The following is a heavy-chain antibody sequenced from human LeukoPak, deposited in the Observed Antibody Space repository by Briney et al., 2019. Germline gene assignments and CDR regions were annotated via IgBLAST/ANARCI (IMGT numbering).Heavy chain of an antibody. CDR2: IYDSGST. Sequence: PSETLSLTCAVSGGSISSTNWWNWVRQPPGKGLEWIGEIYDSGSTNYNPSLKSRVTISVDTSKNQFSLKLSSVTAADTAEYYCARGPGTTIYYGMDVWGQGTTVTVSS. V-gene: IGHV4-4*02. CDR1: GGSISSTNW. CDR3: ARGPGTTIYYGMDV. D-gene: IGHD1-7*01. J-gene: IGHJ6*02.